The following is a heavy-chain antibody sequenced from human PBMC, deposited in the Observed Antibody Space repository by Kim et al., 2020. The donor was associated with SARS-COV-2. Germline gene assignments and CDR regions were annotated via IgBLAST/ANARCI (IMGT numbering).Heavy chain of an antibody. CDR3: ARDQDCSSASCQYYYYGLDV. CDR1: GFTFSSYI. CDR2: ISAGTTT. D-gene: IGHD2-2*01. J-gene: IGHJ6*02. V-gene: IGHV3-23*01. Sequence: GSLRLSCAASGFTFSSYIMTWVRQAPGKGLEWVSAISAGTTTYYAESVKGRFTISRDNPKNTLYLQMNGLRVDETAVYFCARDQDCSSASCQYYYYGLDVGGQGTTVTVSS.